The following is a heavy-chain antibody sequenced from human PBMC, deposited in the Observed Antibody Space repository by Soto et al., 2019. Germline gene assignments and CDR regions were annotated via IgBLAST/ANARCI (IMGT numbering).Heavy chain of an antibody. Sequence: QLQLQESGPGLVKPSETLSLTCAVSGDSISSSSYYWGWIRQPPGKGLEWIGSVYYTGSAFYSPSLKSRLTISVDTSKNQFSLKLSSVTAADTAVYYCARPRAAYGDYWAWGQGTLVTVSS. CDR2: VYYTGSA. D-gene: IGHD4-17*01. V-gene: IGHV4-39*01. J-gene: IGHJ5*02. CDR3: ARPRAAYGDYWA. CDR1: GDSISSSSYY.